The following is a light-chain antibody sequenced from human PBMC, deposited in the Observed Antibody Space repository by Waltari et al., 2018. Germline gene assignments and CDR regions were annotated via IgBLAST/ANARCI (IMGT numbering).Light chain of an antibody. J-gene: IGLJ1*01. CDR2: GKN. CDR1: SLSTSY. Sequence: SSELTQDPAVSVALGQTVRITCQGDSLSTSYATWYQQKPGQAPVLVIYGKNNRPSGIPDRLSASSSGNTASLTIAGAQAEDEADYYCNSRDSSGNPYVFGSGTKVTVL. CDR3: NSRDSSGNPYV. V-gene: IGLV3-19*01.